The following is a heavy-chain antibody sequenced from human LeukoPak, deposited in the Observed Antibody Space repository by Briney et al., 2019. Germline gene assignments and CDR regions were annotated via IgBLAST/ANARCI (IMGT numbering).Heavy chain of an antibody. V-gene: IGHV4-59*08. J-gene: IGHJ4*02. CDR2: IYYSGST. Sequence: SETLSLTCTVSGGSISSYYWSWIRQPPGKGLEWIGYIYYSGSTNYNPSLKSRVTIPVDTSKNQFSLKLSSVTAADTAVYYCARHHRYCSGGSCYSFDYWGQGTLVTVSS. D-gene: IGHD2-15*01. CDR1: GGSISSYY. CDR3: ARHHRYCSGGSCYSFDY.